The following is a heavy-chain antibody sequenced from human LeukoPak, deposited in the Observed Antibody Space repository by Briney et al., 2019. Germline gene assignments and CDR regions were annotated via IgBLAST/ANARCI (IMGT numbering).Heavy chain of an antibody. CDR3: ARGIWFGDEFDYFDS. CDR1: GGSFSGYY. Sequence: SETLSLTCAVYGGSFSGYYWSWIRQPPGKGLEWIGEINHSGSTNYNPSLKSRVTISVDTSKNQFSLNLRSVTAADTAVYFCARGIWFGDEFDYFDSWGQGTLVTVSS. D-gene: IGHD3-10*01. CDR2: INHSGST. V-gene: IGHV4-34*01. J-gene: IGHJ4*02.